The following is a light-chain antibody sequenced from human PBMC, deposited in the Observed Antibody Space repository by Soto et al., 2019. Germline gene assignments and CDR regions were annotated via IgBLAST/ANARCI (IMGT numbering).Light chain of an antibody. J-gene: IGLJ1*01. V-gene: IGLV2-23*02. Sequence: QSALTQPASVSGSPGQSITISCTGTSRDVGNYNLVSWFQQHPGKAPKLFIYEVNRRPSGVSDRLSGSKSANTASLTISGLQAEDEADYYCFSYAGAGTVVFGTGTKLTVL. CDR2: EVN. CDR3: FSYAGAGTVV. CDR1: SRDVGNYNL.